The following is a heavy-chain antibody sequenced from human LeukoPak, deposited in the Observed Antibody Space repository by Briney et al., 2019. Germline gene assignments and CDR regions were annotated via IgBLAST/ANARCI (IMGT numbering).Heavy chain of an antibody. CDR2: IYYSGST. CDR3: ATKHVVVGSDAFDI. J-gene: IGHJ3*02. Sequence: SETLSLTCTVSGGSISSYYWSWIRQPPGKGLEWIGSIYYSGSTYYNPSLKSRVTISVDTSKNQFSLNLSSVTAADTAVYYCATKHVVVGSDAFDIWGQGTMVTVSS. D-gene: IGHD2-15*01. V-gene: IGHV4-59*12. CDR1: GGSISSYY.